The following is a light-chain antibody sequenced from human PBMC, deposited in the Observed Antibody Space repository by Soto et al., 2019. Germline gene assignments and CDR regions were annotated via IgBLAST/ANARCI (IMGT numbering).Light chain of an antibody. CDR1: SSNIGAGYD. Sequence: QSVLTQPPSVSGAPGQRVTISCTGSSSNIGAGYDVHWYQQLPGTAPKLLIFDNSNRPSGVPDRYSGSKSGTSASLAITGLQAEDEADYYCQSYDSSLSGSIVFGTGTKVTVL. J-gene: IGLJ1*01. V-gene: IGLV1-40*01. CDR2: DNS. CDR3: QSYDSSLSGSIV.